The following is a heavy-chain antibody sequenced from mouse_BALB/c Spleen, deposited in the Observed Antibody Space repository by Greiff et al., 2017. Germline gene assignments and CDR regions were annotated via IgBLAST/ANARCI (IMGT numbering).Heavy chain of an antibody. V-gene: IGHV1S81*02. CDR3: ARYPYYRYDDGAWFAY. Sequence: QVQLQQPGAELVKPGASVKLSCKASGYTFTSYWMHWVKQRPGQGLEWIGEINPSNGRTNYNEKFKSKATLTVDKSSSTAYMQLSSLTSEDSAVYYCARYPYYRYDDGAWFAYWGQGTLVTVSA. D-gene: IGHD2-14*01. CDR2: INPSNGRT. J-gene: IGHJ3*01. CDR1: GYTFTSYW.